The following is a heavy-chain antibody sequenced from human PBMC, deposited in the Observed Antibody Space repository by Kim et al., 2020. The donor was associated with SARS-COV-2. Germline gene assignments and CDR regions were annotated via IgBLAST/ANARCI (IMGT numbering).Heavy chain of an antibody. CDR2: ISYDGSNK. Sequence: GGSLRLSCAASGFTFSSYGMHWVRQAPGKGLEWVAVISYDGSNKYYADSVKGRFTISRDNSKNTLYLQMNSLRAEDTAVYYCARGGSYYDSSGFDYWGQGTLVTVSS. CDR1: GFTFSSYG. V-gene: IGHV3-33*05. D-gene: IGHD3-22*01. CDR3: ARGGSYYDSSGFDY. J-gene: IGHJ4*02.